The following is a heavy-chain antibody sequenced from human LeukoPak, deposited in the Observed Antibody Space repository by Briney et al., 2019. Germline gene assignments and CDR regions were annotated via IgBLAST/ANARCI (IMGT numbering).Heavy chain of an antibody. V-gene: IGHV3-48*03. CDR2: ISGSGSTI. Sequence: QTGGSLRLSCAASGFTSSSYGMHWIRQAPGKGLEWVSYISGSGSTIYYADSVKGRFTISRDNARNSLYLQMNSLRAEDTAVYYCAREVSLSLWGQGTTVTVSS. J-gene: IGHJ6*02. CDR1: GFTSSSYG. D-gene: IGHD5/OR15-5a*01. CDR3: AREVSLSL.